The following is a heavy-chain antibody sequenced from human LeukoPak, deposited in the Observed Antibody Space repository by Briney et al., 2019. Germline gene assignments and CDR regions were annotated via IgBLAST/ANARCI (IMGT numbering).Heavy chain of an antibody. CDR3: ARESDYGDYPLGY. D-gene: IGHD4-17*01. J-gene: IGHJ4*02. CDR1: GFTFSSYE. Sequence: GGSLRLSCAASGFTFSSYEMNWVRQAPGKGLEWVSYISSSGSTIYYADSVKGRFTISRDNAKNSLYLQMNSLSAEDTAVYYCARESDYGDYPLGYWGQGTLVTVSS. V-gene: IGHV3-48*03. CDR2: ISSSGSTI.